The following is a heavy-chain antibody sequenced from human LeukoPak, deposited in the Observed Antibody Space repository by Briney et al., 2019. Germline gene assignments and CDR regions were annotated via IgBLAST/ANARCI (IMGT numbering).Heavy chain of an antibody. D-gene: IGHD2-2*01. CDR2: ISSSSSYI. CDR3: ARDPIVVVPAASFDP. CDR1: GFTFSSCS. Sequence: PGGSLRLSCAASGFTFSSCSMDWVRQAPGKGLEWVSSISSSSSYIYYADSVKGRFTISRDNAKNSLYLQMNSLRAEDTAVYYCARDPIVVVPAASFDPWGQGTLVTVSS. J-gene: IGHJ5*02. V-gene: IGHV3-21*01.